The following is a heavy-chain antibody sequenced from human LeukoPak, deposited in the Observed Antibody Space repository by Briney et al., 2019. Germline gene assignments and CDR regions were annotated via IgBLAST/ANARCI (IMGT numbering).Heavy chain of an antibody. V-gene: IGHV4-39*07. CDR2: IYYSGST. J-gene: IGHJ4*02. CDR3: ARGLDYGRGAALDY. CDR1: SGSISSSSYY. D-gene: IGHD4-17*01. Sequence: PSETLSLTCTVSSGSISSSSYYWGWIRQPPGKGLEWIGSIYYSGSTYYNPSLKSRVTISVDTSKNQFSLKLSSVTAADTAVYYCARGLDYGRGAALDYWGQGTLVTVSS.